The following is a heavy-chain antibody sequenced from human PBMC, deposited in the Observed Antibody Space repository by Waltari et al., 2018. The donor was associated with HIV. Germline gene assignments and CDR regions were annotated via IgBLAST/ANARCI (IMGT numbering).Heavy chain of an antibody. V-gene: IGHV5-51*03. CDR2: IYPANSDT. CDR3: AKLQNGFDF. CDR1: GYSFLSHW. J-gene: IGHJ3*01. Sequence: EVQLVQSGAELKKPGESLRISCKGSGYSFLSHWIGWVRQKPGKGLEWMGIIYPANSDTKYSPSFQGQVTISADKSIGTAYLHWSSLKVADTAMYYCAKLQNGFDFWGQGTRLTVSS.